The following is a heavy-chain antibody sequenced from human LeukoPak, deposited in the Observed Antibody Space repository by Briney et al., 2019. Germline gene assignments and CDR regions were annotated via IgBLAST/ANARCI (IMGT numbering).Heavy chain of an antibody. J-gene: IGHJ3*02. D-gene: IGHD6-6*01. CDR1: GFTFSSYW. CDR3: ARDVRAYSTSSSAFDI. CDR2: ISSSSSYI. Sequence: GGSLRLSCAASGFTFSSYWMSWVRQAPGKGLEWVSSISSSSSYIYYADSVKGRFTISRDNAKNSLYLQMNSLRAEDTAVYYCARDVRAYSTSSSAFDIWGQGTMVTVSS. V-gene: IGHV3-21*01.